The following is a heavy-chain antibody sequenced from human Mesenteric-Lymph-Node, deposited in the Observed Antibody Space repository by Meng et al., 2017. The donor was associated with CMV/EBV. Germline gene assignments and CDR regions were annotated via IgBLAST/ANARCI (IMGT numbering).Heavy chain of an antibody. CDR2: ISPNTGGT. CDR1: GYTFTGYY. D-gene: IGHD3-22*01. Sequence: ASVKVSCKASGYTFTGYYIHWVRQAPGQGLEWMGWISPNTGGTNYAQKFQGRVTMTRNTSISTAYMELSSLRSEDTAVYYCARADDSSGFSFPRYYGMDVWGQGTTVTVSS. CDR3: ARADDSSGFSFPRYYGMDV. V-gene: IGHV1-2*02. J-gene: IGHJ6*02.